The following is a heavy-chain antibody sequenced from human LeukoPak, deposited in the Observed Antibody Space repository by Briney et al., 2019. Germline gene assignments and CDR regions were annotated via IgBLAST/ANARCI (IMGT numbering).Heavy chain of an antibody. CDR1: GGSISSSSYY. CDR2: IYYSGIT. D-gene: IGHD3-9*01. Sequence: PSETLSLTCTVSGGSISSSSYYWGWIRQPPGKGLEWIGSIYYSGITYYNPSLKSRVTISVDTSKSQFSLKLSSVTAADTAVYYCASWLTGFYDCWGQGTLVTVSS. CDR3: ASWLTGFYDC. J-gene: IGHJ4*02. V-gene: IGHV4-39*07.